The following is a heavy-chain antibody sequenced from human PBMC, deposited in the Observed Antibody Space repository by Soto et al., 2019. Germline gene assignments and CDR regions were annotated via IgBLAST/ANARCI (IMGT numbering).Heavy chain of an antibody. J-gene: IGHJ5*02. Sequence: QVQLVQSGAEVKKPGSSVKVSCKASGGTFSTYTITWVRQAPGQGLEWMGRIIPIIGIINYAQKFQGRVTISADKFTGTAYMELTGLRSDDTCVYYCAGDPNSHYNDSHASSYPWGQGTLVTVSS. D-gene: IGHD4-4*01. CDR3: AGDPNSHYNDSHASSYP. CDR1: GGTFSTYT. CDR2: IIPIIGII. V-gene: IGHV1-69*08.